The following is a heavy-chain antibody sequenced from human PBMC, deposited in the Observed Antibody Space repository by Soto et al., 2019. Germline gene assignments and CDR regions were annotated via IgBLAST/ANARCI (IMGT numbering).Heavy chain of an antibody. CDR3: ARDLPQGYFFDY. CDR2: ISSSSSYI. V-gene: IGHV3-21*01. D-gene: IGHD1-26*01. CDR1: GFTFSSYS. Sequence: GGSLRLSCAASGFTFSSYSMNWVRQAPGKGLEWVSSISSSSSYIYYADSVKGRFTISRDNAKNSLYLQMNSLRAEDTAVYYCARDLPQGYFFDYWGQGTLVTVSS. J-gene: IGHJ4*02.